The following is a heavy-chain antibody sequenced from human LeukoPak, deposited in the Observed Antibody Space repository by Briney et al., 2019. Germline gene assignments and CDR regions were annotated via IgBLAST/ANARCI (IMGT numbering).Heavy chain of an antibody. CDR3: AREVLGTASAFDY. D-gene: IGHD1-1*01. Sequence: GGSLRLSCAASGFTFSSYWMRWVRQAPGTGLEWVANIKQDGSDRNYVTSVRGRFTISRDNAESSLFLQMNSLRAEDTAVYYCAREVLGTASAFDYWGQGTLVTVSS. J-gene: IGHJ4*02. CDR2: IKQDGSDR. V-gene: IGHV3-7*03. CDR1: GFTFSSYW.